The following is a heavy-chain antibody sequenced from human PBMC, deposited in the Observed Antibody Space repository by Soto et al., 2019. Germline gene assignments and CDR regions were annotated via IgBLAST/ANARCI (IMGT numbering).Heavy chain of an antibody. CDR3: ARNIGNWNYVNYGMDV. J-gene: IGHJ6*02. CDR2: MYYSGST. CDR1: GGCTSSSSYY. D-gene: IGHD1-7*01. Sequence: SETLSLTCTVSGGCTSSSSYYWGCIRQPPWKGLEWIGTMYYSGSTYYNPSLKIRVTISEDTSKNQFSLKLSSVAAAETAVYYCARNIGNWNYVNYGMDVWGQGTTVTV. V-gene: IGHV4-39*01.